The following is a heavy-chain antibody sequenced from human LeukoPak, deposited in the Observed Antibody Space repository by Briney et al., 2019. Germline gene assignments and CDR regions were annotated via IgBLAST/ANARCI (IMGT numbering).Heavy chain of an antibody. CDR1: GYTFTGYY. CDR3: AVEGSGRRVSLRAYGMDV. V-gene: IGHV1-2*02. D-gene: IGHD2-8*01. CDR2: INYNRSGT. Sequence: GSVKVSCTASGYTFTGYYMHWVRQAPGQGLEWMGWINYNRSGTYYAQKFQGRVTMTRDTSISTAYMKLSRLRSDDTAVYYCAVEGSGRRVSLRAYGMDVWGQGTTVTVSS. J-gene: IGHJ6*02.